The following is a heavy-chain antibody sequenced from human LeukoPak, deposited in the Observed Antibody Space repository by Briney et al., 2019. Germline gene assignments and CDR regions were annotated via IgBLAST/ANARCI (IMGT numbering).Heavy chain of an antibody. Sequence: SVKVSCQASGGTFSSYAISCVRQATGQGLEWMGGIIPIFGTANYAQKFQGRVTITADESTSTAYMELSSLRSEDTAVYYCARIAAGYSGYDGGDYWGQGTLVTVSS. V-gene: IGHV1-69*01. CDR3: ARIAAGYSGYDGGDY. CDR2: IIPIFGTA. J-gene: IGHJ4*02. CDR1: GGTFSSYA. D-gene: IGHD5-12*01.